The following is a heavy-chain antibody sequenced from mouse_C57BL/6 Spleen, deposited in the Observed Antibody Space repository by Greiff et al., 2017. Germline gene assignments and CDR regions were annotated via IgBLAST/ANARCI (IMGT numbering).Heavy chain of an antibody. CDR2: ISGGGGNP. CDR3: ARRSTFRYFDV. J-gene: IGHJ1*03. CDR1: GFTFSSYT. D-gene: IGHD5-5*01. Sequence: EVQLQESGGGLVKPGGSLKLSCAASGFTFSSYTLSWVRQTPEKRLEGVATISGGGGNPYYPDSVKGRFTFSRDNAKNTRYLQMSSLRSEDTALYYCARRSTFRYFDVWGTGTTVTVSS. V-gene: IGHV5-9*04.